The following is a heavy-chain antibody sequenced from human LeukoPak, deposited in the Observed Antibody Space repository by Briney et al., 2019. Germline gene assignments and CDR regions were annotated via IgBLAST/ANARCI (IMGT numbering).Heavy chain of an antibody. CDR1: GYTFTSYD. Sequence: GASVKVSCKASGYTFTSYDINWVRQATGQGLEWMGWMNPNSGNTGYAQKFQGRVTITRNTSISTAYMELSSLRSEGTAVYYCARGPDYCSSTSCYAGGYWGQGTLVTVSS. V-gene: IGHV1-8*03. CDR2: MNPNSGNT. D-gene: IGHD2-2*01. CDR3: ARGPDYCSSTSCYAGGY. J-gene: IGHJ4*02.